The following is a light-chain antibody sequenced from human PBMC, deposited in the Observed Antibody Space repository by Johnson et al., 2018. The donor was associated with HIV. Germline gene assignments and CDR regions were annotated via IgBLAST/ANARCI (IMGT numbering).Light chain of an antibody. CDR2: ENN. CDR3: GAWDSSLSAYV. V-gene: IGLV1-51*02. J-gene: IGLJ1*01. CDR1: RSNIGSNY. Sequence: QSVLTQPPSVSVAPGQKVTISCSGSRSNIGSNYVSWYQQLPGAAPKLLIFENNKRPSGIPDRFSGSKSGASATLVITGLQTGDEADYYCGAWDSSLSAYVFGTGTQVTV.